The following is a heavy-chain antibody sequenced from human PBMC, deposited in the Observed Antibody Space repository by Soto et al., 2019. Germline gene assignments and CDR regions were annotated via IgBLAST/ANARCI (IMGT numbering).Heavy chain of an antibody. CDR2: IYTSASI. D-gene: IGHD6-19*01. CDR1: GADINTYS. CDR3: ARDREAGYNFYYGMDV. V-gene: IGHV4-4*07. Sequence: SETLSLTCIVSGADINTYSWTWIRQPAGKGLEWIGRIYTSASINYNPSLKGRVTLSVDTSTNQVSLRLASVTAADTAIYYCARDREAGYNFYYGMDVWGQGTTVTVSS. J-gene: IGHJ6*02.